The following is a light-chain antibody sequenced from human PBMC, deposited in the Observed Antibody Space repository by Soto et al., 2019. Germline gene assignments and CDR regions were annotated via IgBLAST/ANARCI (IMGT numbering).Light chain of an antibody. CDR2: GAS. CDR3: QQYSSWPLT. J-gene: IGKJ4*01. V-gene: IGKV3-15*01. Sequence: EMVMTQSPATLSVSPGERATLSCRASQSVRSSYLSWYQQKPGQAPRLLIYGASTRATGIPARFSGTGSGTEFTLTIGSLQSEDFAVYYCQQYSSWPLTFGGGTKVEIK. CDR1: QSVRSSY.